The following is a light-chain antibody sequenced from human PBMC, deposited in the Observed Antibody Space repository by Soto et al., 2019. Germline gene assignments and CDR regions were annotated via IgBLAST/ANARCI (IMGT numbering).Light chain of an antibody. CDR2: LGS. CDR3: MQALQTPLT. Sequence: DIVLNQSPLSLPVTPGGPASISCRSSQGLLPGSGKNYLDWYLQKPGQSPQLLIHLGSNRASGVPDRFSGSGSGTDFTLKISRVEAEDVGIYYCMQALQTPLTFGGGTKVEL. V-gene: IGKV2-28*01. CDR1: QGLLPGSGKNY. J-gene: IGKJ4*01.